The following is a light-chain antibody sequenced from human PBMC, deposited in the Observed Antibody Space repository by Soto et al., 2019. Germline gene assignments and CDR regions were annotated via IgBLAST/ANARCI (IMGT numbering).Light chain of an antibody. V-gene: IGLV2-23*01. J-gene: IGLJ1*01. CDR3: CSYAGSSTYV. CDR2: EDT. Sequence: QSALTQPASVSRSPGQSITISCTGTSSDVGYYNLVSWYQQHPGKVPKIVIFEDTRRPSGVSLRFSGSKSGNTASLTISGLQAEDEADYYCCSYAGSSTYVFGTGTKLTVL. CDR1: SSDVGYYNL.